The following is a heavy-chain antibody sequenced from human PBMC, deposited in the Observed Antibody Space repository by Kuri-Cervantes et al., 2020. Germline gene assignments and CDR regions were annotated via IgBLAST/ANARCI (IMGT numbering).Heavy chain of an antibody. CDR1: GYTFTSYY. D-gene: IGHD6-13*01. CDR2: FDPEDGET. V-gene: IGHV1-24*01. CDR3: ATMSGYSSSWKAFDI. Sequence: ASVKVSCKASGYTFTSYYMHWVRQAPGKGLEWMGGFDPEDGETIYAQKFQGRVTMTEDTSTDTAYMELSSLRSEDTAVYYCATMSGYSSSWKAFDIWGQGTMVTVSS. J-gene: IGHJ3*02.